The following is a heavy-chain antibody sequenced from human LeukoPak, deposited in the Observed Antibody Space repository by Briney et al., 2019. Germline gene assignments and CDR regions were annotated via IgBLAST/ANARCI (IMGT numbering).Heavy chain of an antibody. CDR3: AREGNYYGSGSYSYYYYGMDV. CDR2: IIPIFGTA. D-gene: IGHD3-10*01. J-gene: IGHJ6*02. Sequence: SVKVSCKASGGTFSSYAISWVRQAPGQGLEWMGGIIPIFGTANYAQKFQGRVTITADESTSTAYMELSSLRSEDAAVYYCAREGNYYGSGSYSYYYYGMDVWGQRTTVTVSS. V-gene: IGHV1-69*13. CDR1: GGTFSSYA.